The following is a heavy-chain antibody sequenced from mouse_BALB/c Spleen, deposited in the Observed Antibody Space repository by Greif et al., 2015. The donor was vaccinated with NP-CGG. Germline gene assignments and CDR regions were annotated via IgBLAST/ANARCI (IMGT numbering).Heavy chain of an antibody. D-gene: IGHD4-1*01. CDR2: ISYSGST. Sequence: EVQLQQSGPSLVKPSQTLSLTCSVTGDSITSGYWNWIRKFPGNKLEYMGYISYSGSTYYNPSLKGRISITRDTSKNXYYLQLNSVTTEDTDTYYCARWVLGRAMDYWGQGTSVTVSS. CDR1: GDSITSGY. J-gene: IGHJ4*01. CDR3: ARWVLGRAMDY. V-gene: IGHV3-8*02.